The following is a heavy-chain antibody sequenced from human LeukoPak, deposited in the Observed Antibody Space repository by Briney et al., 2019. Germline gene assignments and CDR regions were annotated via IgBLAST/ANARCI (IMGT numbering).Heavy chain of an antibody. CDR2: ISGSGGNT. CDR3: AKGLRGFDP. J-gene: IGHJ5*02. CDR1: GFTFSSYA. V-gene: IGHV3-23*01. Sequence: PGGSLRLSCGASGFTFSSYAMSWVRQAPGKGLEWVSGISGSGGNTFYADSVKGRFTISRDNSKNTLYLQMNSLSAEDTAVYYCAKGLRGFDPWGQGTLVTVSS.